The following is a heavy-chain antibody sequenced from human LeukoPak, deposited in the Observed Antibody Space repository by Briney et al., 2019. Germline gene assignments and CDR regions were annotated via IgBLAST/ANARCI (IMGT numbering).Heavy chain of an antibody. J-gene: IGHJ4*02. CDR3: ARDTAMVSRFDY. V-gene: IGHV3-21*01. Sequence: GGSLRLSCAASGFTFSSYSMNWVRQAPGKGLEWVSSISSSSSYIYYADSVKGRFTISRDNAKNSLYLQMNSLRAEDTVVYYCARDTAMVSRFDYWGQGTLVTVSS. D-gene: IGHD5-18*01. CDR1: GFTFSSYS. CDR2: ISSSSSYI.